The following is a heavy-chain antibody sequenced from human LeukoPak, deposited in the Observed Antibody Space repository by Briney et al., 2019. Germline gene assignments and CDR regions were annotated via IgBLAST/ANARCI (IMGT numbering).Heavy chain of an antibody. CDR2: IDPKSGGT. D-gene: IGHD6-19*01. Sequence: ASVKVSCKASGYTFLDHYMRWVRQAPGQGLEWMGWIDPKSGGTSYAQKFQDRVAMIRDTSISTAYMELTRLRSHDTAVYYCARTYSSGWYGSTDYWGQGTLVTVSS. CDR3: ARTYSSGWYGSTDY. V-gene: IGHV1-2*02. CDR1: GYTFLDHY. J-gene: IGHJ4*02.